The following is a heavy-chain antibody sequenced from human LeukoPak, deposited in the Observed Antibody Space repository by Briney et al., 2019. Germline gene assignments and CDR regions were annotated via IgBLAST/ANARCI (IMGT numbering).Heavy chain of an antibody. Sequence: SETLSLTCTVSGGSISSYYWSWIRQPPGKGLEWIGYIYYSGSTNYNPSLKSRVTISVDTSKNQFSLKLSSVTAADTAVYYCARRSSSSWYFDYWGQGTLVTVSS. D-gene: IGHD6-13*01. V-gene: IGHV4-59*08. CDR3: ARRSSSSWYFDY. CDR1: GGSISSYY. J-gene: IGHJ4*02. CDR2: IYYSGST.